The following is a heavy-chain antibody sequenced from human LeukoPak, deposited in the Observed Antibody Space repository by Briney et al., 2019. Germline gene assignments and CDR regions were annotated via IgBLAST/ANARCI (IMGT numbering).Heavy chain of an antibody. J-gene: IGHJ6*03. Sequence: SQTLSLTCTVSGGSISSGGYYWSWIRQHPGKGLEWIGYIFYSGSTYYNPSLKSRVTISVDTSENQFSLKLSSVTAADTAVYYCARGGSGSYPYYHYYYMDVWGKGTTVTASS. CDR2: IFYSGST. CDR1: GGSISSGGYY. D-gene: IGHD1-26*01. CDR3: ARGGSGSYPYYHYYYMDV. V-gene: IGHV4-31*03.